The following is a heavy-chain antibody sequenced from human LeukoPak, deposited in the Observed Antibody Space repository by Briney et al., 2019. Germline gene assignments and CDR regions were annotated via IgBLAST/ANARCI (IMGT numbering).Heavy chain of an antibody. CDR3: ARLRPFDY. J-gene: IGHJ4*02. Sequence: SETLSLTCAVYGGSFSGYYWSWIRQPPGKGLEWIGEINHRGSTNYNPSLKSRVTISVDTSKNQFSLKLSSVTAADTAVYYCARLRPFDYWGQGTLVTVSS. CDR1: GGSFSGYY. CDR2: INHRGST. V-gene: IGHV4-34*01.